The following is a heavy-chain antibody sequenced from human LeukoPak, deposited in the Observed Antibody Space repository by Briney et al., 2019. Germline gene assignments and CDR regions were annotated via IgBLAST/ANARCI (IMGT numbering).Heavy chain of an antibody. V-gene: IGHV3-9*01. J-gene: IGHJ4*02. D-gene: IGHD2-21*02. Sequence: PGGSLRLSCAASGFTFSSYAMSWVRQAPGKGLEWVSGIGWNSGGIVYADSVKGRFTISRDNAKNSLSLQMNSLRAEDTALYYCVKLTAAVFVDHWGQGTMVTVSS. CDR2: IGWNSGGI. CDR3: VKLTAAVFVDH. CDR1: GFTFSSYA.